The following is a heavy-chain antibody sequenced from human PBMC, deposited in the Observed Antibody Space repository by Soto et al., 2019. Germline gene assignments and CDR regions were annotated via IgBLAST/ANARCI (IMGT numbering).Heavy chain of an antibody. CDR1: GSTFASYA. CDR2: ISAYNGNT. J-gene: IGHJ4*02. D-gene: IGHD2-2*01. Sequence: QVQLVQSGAEVKKPGASVKVSCKASGSTFASYAISWTRQAPGPGLEGMGWISAYNGNTNYAQKHQGRVTMNTAPSTSTAYMEMSSLRSDDTAVDYCARDPPPPDWGQGNLVTVSS. CDR3: ARDPPPPD. V-gene: IGHV1-18*01.